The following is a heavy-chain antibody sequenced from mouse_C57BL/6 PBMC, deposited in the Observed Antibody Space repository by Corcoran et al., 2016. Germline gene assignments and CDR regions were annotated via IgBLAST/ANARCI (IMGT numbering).Heavy chain of an antibody. D-gene: IGHD1-1*01. CDR1: GYTFTECT. CDR2: FYPGSGSI. Sequence: QVQLQQSGAEMVKPGASGKLSCKASGYTFTECTIHWGKQRSGQGCEWLGWFYPGSGSIKYNEKFKDKTTLTTDKSSSTVYMELSRLTSEDSAVYCCARHEDSYGSPYWGQGTLVTVSA. J-gene: IGHJ3*01. V-gene: IGHV1-62-2*01. CDR3: ARHEDSYGSPY.